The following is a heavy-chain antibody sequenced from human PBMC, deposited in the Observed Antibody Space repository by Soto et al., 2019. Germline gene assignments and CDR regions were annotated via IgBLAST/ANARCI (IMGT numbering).Heavy chain of an antibody. CDR2: INPSGGST. CDR1: GYTFTSYY. V-gene: IGHV1-46*01. J-gene: IGHJ5*02. CDR3: ARGHDRGPTIFGVVYGNNWFDP. Sequence: ASVKVSCKASGYTFTSYYMHWVRQAPGQGLEWMGIINPSGGSTSYPQKFQGRVTMTRDTSTSTVYMELSSLRSEDTAVYYCARGHDRGPTIFGVVYGNNWFDPWGQGTLVTVSS. D-gene: IGHD3-3*01.